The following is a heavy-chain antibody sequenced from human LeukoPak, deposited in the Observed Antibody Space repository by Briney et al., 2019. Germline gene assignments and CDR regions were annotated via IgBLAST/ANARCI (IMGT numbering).Heavy chain of an antibody. Sequence: PSETLSLTCTVSGGSISSYYWSWIRQPPGKGLEWIGYIYYSGSTNYNPSLKSRVTISVDTSKNQFSLKLSSVTAADTAVYYCARGKDLTKFDYWGQGTLVTVSS. CDR1: GGSISSYY. CDR3: ARGKDLTKFDY. V-gene: IGHV4-59*01. J-gene: IGHJ4*02. D-gene: IGHD3-9*01. CDR2: IYYSGST.